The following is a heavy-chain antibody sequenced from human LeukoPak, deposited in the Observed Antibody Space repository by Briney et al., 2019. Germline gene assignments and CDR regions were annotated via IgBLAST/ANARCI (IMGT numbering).Heavy chain of an antibody. CDR3: ARHSSSWYYFDY. J-gene: IGHJ4*02. CDR2: INHSGST. CDR1: GGSFSGYY. D-gene: IGHD6-13*01. Sequence: SETLSLTCAVYGGSFSGYYWSWIRQPPGKGLEWIGEINHSGSTNYNPSLKSRVTKSRVTISVDTSKNQFSLKLSSVTAADTAVYYCARHSSSWYYFDYWGQGTLVTVSS. V-gene: IGHV4-34*01.